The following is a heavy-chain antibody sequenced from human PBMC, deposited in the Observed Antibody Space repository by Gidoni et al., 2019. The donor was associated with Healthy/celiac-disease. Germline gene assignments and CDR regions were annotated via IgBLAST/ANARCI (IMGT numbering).Heavy chain of an antibody. Sequence: QVQLVQSGAEVKKPGASVKVSCKASGYTFTGSYLHWVRQAPGKGPEWMGWINPNSGGTNYAQKFQGWVTMTRDTYISTAYMELSRLRSDETAVYYCARDGTKRHKARVKHHYYYYMDVWGKGTTVTVSS. D-gene: IGHD5-18*01. J-gene: IGHJ6*03. CDR3: ARDGTKRHKARVKHHYYYYMDV. CDR2: INPNSGGT. CDR1: GYTFTGSY. V-gene: IGHV1-2*04.